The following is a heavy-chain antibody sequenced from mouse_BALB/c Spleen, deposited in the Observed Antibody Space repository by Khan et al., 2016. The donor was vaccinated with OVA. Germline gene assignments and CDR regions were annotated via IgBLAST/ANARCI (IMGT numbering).Heavy chain of an antibody. CDR1: GYTFTNYW. D-gene: IGHD2-1*01. V-gene: IGHV1-5*01. Sequence: EVKLEVSGTVLARPGASVKMSCKASGYTFTNYWMHWVKQRPGQGLEWIGTIFPGNSDPNYNQKFTGKAKLTAVTSTSTSYMEHSILTNEDSAVYYCARNCFGNYEIWDYCGQGTTLTVSS. J-gene: IGHJ2*01. CDR2: IFPGNSDP. CDR3: ARNCFGNYEIWDY.